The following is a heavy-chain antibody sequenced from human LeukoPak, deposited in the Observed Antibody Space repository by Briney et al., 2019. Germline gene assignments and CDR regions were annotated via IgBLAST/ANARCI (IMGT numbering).Heavy chain of an antibody. CDR2: IYHSGST. CDR3: ARTAMRTFSTFGKYYYYYYMDV. CDR1: GYSISSGYY. Sequence: SETLSLTCTVSGYSISSGYYWGWIRQPPGKGLEWIGSIYHSGSTYYNPSLKSRATISVDTSKNQFSLKLSSVTAADTAVYYCARTAMRTFSTFGKYYYYYYMDVWGKGTTVTVSS. D-gene: IGHD5-18*01. V-gene: IGHV4-38-2*02. J-gene: IGHJ6*03.